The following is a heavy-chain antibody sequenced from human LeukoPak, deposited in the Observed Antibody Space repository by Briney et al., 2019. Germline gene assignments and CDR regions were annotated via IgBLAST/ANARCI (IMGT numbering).Heavy chain of an antibody. J-gene: IGHJ6*02. V-gene: IGHV3-7*01. Sequence: GGSLRLSCAASGFTFSNAWMSWVRQAPGKGLEWVANIKQDGSEKYYVDSVKGRFTISRDNAKNSLYLQMNSLRAEDTAVYYCARAQKLDVWGQGTTVTVSS. CDR1: GFTFSNAW. CDR2: IKQDGSEK. CDR3: ARAQKLDV.